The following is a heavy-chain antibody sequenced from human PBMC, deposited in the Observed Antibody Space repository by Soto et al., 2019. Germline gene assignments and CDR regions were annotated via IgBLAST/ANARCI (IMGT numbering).Heavy chain of an antibody. D-gene: IGHD2-15*01. Sequence: TLSLTCSVSGGSISSGGYYWSWIRQHPGKGLEWIGYIYYSGSTYYNPSLKSRVTISVDTSKNQFSLKLSSVTAADTAVYYCASTLKSYYYYGMDVWGQGTTVTVSS. CDR1: GGSISSGGYY. CDR3: ASTLKSYYYYGMDV. V-gene: IGHV4-31*03. J-gene: IGHJ6*02. CDR2: IYYSGST.